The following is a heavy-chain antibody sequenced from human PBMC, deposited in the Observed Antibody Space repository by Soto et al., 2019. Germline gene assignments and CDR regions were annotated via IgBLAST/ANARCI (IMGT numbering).Heavy chain of an antibody. CDR2: ISGSGGST. J-gene: IGHJ4*02. V-gene: IGHV3-23*01. CDR1: GFTFSSYA. D-gene: IGHD6-6*01. Sequence: PGGSLRLSCAASGFTFSSYAMGWVRQAPGKGLEWVSAISGSGGSTYYADSVKGRFTISRDNSKNTLYLQMNSLRAEDTAVYYCAKDRYSSSSHFDYWGQGTLVTVSS. CDR3: AKDRYSSSSHFDY.